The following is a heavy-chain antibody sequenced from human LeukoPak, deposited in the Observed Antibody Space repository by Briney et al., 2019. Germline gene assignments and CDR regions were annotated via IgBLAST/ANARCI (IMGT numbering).Heavy chain of an antibody. CDR1: GFTFSSYS. CDR3: ARDSYGSSGYYYVSDY. J-gene: IGHJ4*02. CDR2: MSYSSSAI. V-gene: IGHV3-48*02. Sequence: GGSLRLSCAASGFTFSSYSINWVRQAPGKGLEWVSYMSYSSSAIYYADSVKGRFTISRDNAKNSLYLRMNSLRDEDTAVYYCARDSYGSSGYYYVSDYWGQGTLVTVSS. D-gene: IGHD3-22*01.